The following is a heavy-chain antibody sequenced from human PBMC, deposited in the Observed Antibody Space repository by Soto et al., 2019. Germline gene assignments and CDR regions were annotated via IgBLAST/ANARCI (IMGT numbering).Heavy chain of an antibody. CDR2: ISAYNGNT. CDR3: ARDPVSNGRYGMDV. J-gene: IGHJ6*02. CDR1: GYTFTSYG. V-gene: IGHV1-18*01. Sequence: GASVKVCCKASGYTFTSYGISWVRQAPGQGLEWMGWISAYNGNTNYAQKLQGRVTMTTDTSASTAYMELRSLRSDDTAVYYCARDPVSNGRYGMDVWGQGTTVTVSS.